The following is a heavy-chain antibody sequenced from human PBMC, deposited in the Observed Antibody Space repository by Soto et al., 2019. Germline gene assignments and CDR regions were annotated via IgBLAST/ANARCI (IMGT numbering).Heavy chain of an antibody. CDR1: GGSFSGYY. D-gene: IGHD5-18*01. J-gene: IGHJ6*02. Sequence: SETLSLTCAVYGGSFSGYYWSWIRHPPGKGLEWIGEINHSGSTNYNPSLKSRVTISVDTSKNQFSLKLSSVTAADTAVYYCARSGYSYGYPYYYYYGMDVWGQGTTVTVSS. V-gene: IGHV4-34*01. CDR2: INHSGST. CDR3: ARSGYSYGYPYYYYYGMDV.